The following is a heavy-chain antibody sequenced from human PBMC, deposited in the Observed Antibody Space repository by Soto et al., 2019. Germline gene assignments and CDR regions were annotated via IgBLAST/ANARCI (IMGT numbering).Heavy chain of an antibody. J-gene: IGHJ6*03. CDR1: GGSISSYY. D-gene: IGHD2-8*01. CDR2: IYYSGST. V-gene: IGHV4-59*08. Sequence: GSLRLSCTVSGGSISSYYWSWIRQPPGKGLEWIGYIYYSGSTNYNPSLKSRVTISVDTSKNQFSLKLSSVTAADTAVYYCARVPYCTNGVCYYYYMDVWGKGTTVTVSS. CDR3: ARVPYCTNGVCYYYYMDV.